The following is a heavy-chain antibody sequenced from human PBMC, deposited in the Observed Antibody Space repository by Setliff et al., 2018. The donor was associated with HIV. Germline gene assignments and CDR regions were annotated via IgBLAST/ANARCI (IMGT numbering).Heavy chain of an antibody. V-gene: IGHV2-70*11. Sequence: SGPTLVNPTQNLTLICSFSGFSLSTSGMCLTWIRQPPGKALEWLARIDWDDDRYYSSSLKTRLNISMDTSKNRVVLTMTSLDPGDTATYFCARTFPCFYYANSGHTNYFDFWGQGARVTVSS. CDR1: GFSLSTSGMC. J-gene: IGHJ4*02. CDR3: ARTFPCFYYANSGHTNYFDF. D-gene: IGHD3-22*01. CDR2: IDWDDDR.